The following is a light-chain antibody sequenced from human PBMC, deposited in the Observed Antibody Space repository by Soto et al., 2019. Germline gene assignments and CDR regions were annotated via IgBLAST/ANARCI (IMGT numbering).Light chain of an antibody. CDR3: QQYDSYSWT. V-gene: IGKV1-5*01. CDR1: QRISSW. Sequence: DIQMTQSPSTLSTSVGDRVTITCRASQRISSWVAWYQQKPGKAPKLLIYDASTLESGVPSRFSGSGSGTDFTLTSSSLQPDEFATSFCQQYDSYSWTFGQGTKVEVK. J-gene: IGKJ1*01. CDR2: DAS.